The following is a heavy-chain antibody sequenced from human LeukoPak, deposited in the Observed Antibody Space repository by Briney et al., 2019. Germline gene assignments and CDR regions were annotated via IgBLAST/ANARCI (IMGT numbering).Heavy chain of an antibody. D-gene: IGHD6-19*01. J-gene: IGHJ4*02. CDR2: FYYIGNT. CDR3: ARFRGSGWYYFDY. Sequence: PSETLSLTCAVSGGSVSSNTYHWSWLRPPPGKGLESIRYFYYIGNTNYHPSLKSRATISIDTSKNQFSLKLSSVTAADTAVYYCARFRGSGWYYFDYWGQGTPVSVSS. V-gene: IGHV4-61*01. CDR1: GGSVSSNTYH.